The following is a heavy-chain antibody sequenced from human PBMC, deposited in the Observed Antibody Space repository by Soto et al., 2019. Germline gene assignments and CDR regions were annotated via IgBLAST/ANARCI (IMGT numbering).Heavy chain of an antibody. CDR2: IYYSGST. CDR3: ARLPLYVDTAMVTADY. J-gene: IGHJ4*02. D-gene: IGHD5-18*01. Sequence: PSETLSLTCTVSGGSISSYYWSWIRQPPGKGLEWIGYIYYSGSTNYNPSLKSRVTISVDTSKNQFSLKLSSVTAADTAVYYCARLPLYVDTAMVTADYWGQGTLVTVSS. V-gene: IGHV4-59*08. CDR1: GGSISSYY.